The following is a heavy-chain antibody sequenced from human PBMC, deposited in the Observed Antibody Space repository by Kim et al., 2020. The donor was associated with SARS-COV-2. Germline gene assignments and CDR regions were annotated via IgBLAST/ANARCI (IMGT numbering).Heavy chain of an antibody. CDR3: SRDLGEATVWAY. CDR1: GYIFTSYG. CDR2: ISAYNGNT. J-gene: IGHJ4*02. Sequence: ASVKVSCKASGYIFTSYGISWVRQAPGQGLEWMGWISAYNGNTNYAQKLQGRVTMTTDTSTSTAYMELRSLRSDDKAECYCSRDLGEATVWAYWGQGTLVTVSS. D-gene: IGHD3-16*01. V-gene: IGHV1-18*01.